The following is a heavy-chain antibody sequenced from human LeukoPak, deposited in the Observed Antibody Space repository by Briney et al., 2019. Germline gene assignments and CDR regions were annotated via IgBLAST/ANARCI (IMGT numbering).Heavy chain of an antibody. Sequence: GGSLRLSCAASGFTFDDYAMHWVRQAPGKGLEWASGISWNSGSIGYADSVKGRFTISRDNAKNSLYLQMNSLRAEDTALYYCAKEAAAGTTWGQGTLVTVSS. CDR2: ISWNSGSI. D-gene: IGHD6-13*01. J-gene: IGHJ5*02. CDR3: AKEAAAGTT. V-gene: IGHV3-9*01. CDR1: GFTFDDYA.